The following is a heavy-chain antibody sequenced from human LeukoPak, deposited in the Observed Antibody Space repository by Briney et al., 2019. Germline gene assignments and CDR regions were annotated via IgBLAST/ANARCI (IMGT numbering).Heavy chain of an antibody. D-gene: IGHD1-26*01. Sequence: GASVKVSCRASGYTFTSHGISWVRQAPGQGLEWMGWISAYNGNTNYAQKLQGRVTMTTDTSTSTAYMELRSLRSDDTAVYYCARGGWRSSNRRYFDYWGQGTLVTVSS. CDR1: GYTFTSHG. CDR3: ARGGWRSSNRRYFDY. J-gene: IGHJ4*02. V-gene: IGHV1-18*01. CDR2: ISAYNGNT.